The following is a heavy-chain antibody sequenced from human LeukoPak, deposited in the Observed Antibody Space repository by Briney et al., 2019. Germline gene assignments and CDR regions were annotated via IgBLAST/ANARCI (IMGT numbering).Heavy chain of an antibody. D-gene: IGHD3-10*01. J-gene: IGHJ4*02. CDR3: ASDLETDYYANRSCDY. Sequence: GASVKLSLTSSGYTFPTYGINWVRQPPGQGLEWMGWISAYNGNTNYAQKLQGRVTMTTDTSTSTAYMELRSLRSDDTAVYYCASDLETDYYANRSCDYWGQGTLVTVSS. CDR2: ISAYNGNT. CDR1: GYTFPTYG. V-gene: IGHV1-18*01.